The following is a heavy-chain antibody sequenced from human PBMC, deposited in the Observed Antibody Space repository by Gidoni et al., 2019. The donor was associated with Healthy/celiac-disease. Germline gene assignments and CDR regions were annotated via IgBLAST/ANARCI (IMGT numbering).Heavy chain of an antibody. CDR3: ARGGYSYGRSYWYFDL. CDR1: GGSFSGYY. J-gene: IGHJ2*01. D-gene: IGHD5-18*01. CDR2: INHSGST. Sequence: QVQLQQWGAGLLKPSETLSLTCAVYGGSFSGYYWSWIRQPPGKGLEWIGEINHSGSTNYNPSLKSRVTISVDTSKNQFSRKLSAVTSADTAVYYCARGGYSYGRSYWYFDLWGRGTLVTVSS. V-gene: IGHV4-34*01.